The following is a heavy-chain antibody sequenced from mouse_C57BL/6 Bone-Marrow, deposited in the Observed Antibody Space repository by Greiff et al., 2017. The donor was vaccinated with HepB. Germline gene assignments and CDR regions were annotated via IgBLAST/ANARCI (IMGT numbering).Heavy chain of an antibody. CDR1: GFTFSSYA. Sequence: EVKLQESGGGLVKPGGSLKLSCAASGFTFSSYAMSWVRQTPEKRLEWVATISDGGSYTYYPDNVKGRFTISRDNAKNNLYLQMSHLKSEDTAMYYWARDHSSGYDFDYWGQGTTLTVSS. D-gene: IGHD3-2*02. CDR2: ISDGGSYT. J-gene: IGHJ2*01. V-gene: IGHV5-4*01. CDR3: ARDHSSGYDFDY.